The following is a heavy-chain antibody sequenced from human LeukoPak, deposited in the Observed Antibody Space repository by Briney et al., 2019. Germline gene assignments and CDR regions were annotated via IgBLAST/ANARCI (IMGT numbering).Heavy chain of an antibody. V-gene: IGHV4-59*12. CDR2: IYYSGTT. Sequence: RSSETLSLTCTVSGGSISSYYWSWVRQPPGKGLEWIGRIYYSGTTDYNPSLKSRVTMSIDTSKSQFSLKLSSVTAADTAVYYCARDSRVTMIRERSSYGMDVWGQGTTVTVSS. CDR1: GGSISSYY. D-gene: IGHD3-10*01. J-gene: IGHJ6*02. CDR3: ARDSRVTMIRERSSYGMDV.